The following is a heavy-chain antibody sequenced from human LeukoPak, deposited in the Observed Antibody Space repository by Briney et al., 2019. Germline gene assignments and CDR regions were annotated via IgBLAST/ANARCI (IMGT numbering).Heavy chain of an antibody. J-gene: IGHJ4*02. V-gene: IGHV3-33*08. CDR1: GFTFSSYW. CDR3: ARAKGGAFDY. Sequence: GGSLRLSCAASGFTFSSYWMSWVRQAPGKGLEWVAVIWYDGSNKYYADSVKGRFTISRDNSKNTRYLQMNSLRAEDTAVYYCARAKGGAFDYWGQGTLVTVSS. CDR2: IWYDGSNK. D-gene: IGHD3-16*01.